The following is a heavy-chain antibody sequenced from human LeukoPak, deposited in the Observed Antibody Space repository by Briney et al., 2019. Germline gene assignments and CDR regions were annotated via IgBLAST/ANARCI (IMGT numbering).Heavy chain of an antibody. D-gene: IGHD4-23*01. J-gene: IGHJ4*02. CDR1: GSTFSDYW. V-gene: IGHV3-7*01. CDR2: IRQDDSEK. CDR3: VTYRKVGTCDRRFNY. Sequence: GGSLRLSCSASGSTFSDYWMMWVRQAPGKGLEWVGNIRQDDSEKNYVDSVKGRFTISRDDAKFSLYLQMNSLRAEDTAIYYCVTYRKVGTCDRRFNYWGQGTLVAASS.